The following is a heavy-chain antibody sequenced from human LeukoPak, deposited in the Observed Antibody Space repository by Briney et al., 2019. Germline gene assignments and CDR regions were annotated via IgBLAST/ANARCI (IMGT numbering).Heavy chain of an antibody. D-gene: IGHD3-16*01. CDR3: AKDQGGNYYDYMDV. V-gene: IGHV3-30*02. CDR2: IWYDGSDK. Sequence: GGSLRLSCAASGFTFSDAWMNWVRQAPGKGLEWVAFIWYDGSDKYYADSVKGRFTISRDNSQSALYLQMNSLRAEDTAVYYCAKDQGGNYYDYMDVWGKGTTVIVSS. J-gene: IGHJ6*03. CDR1: GFTFSDAW.